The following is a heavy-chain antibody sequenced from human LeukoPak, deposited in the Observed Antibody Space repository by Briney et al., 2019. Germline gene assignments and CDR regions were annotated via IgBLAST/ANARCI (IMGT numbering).Heavy chain of an antibody. CDR3: ARAPITSPFYFDY. D-gene: IGHD2-2*01. CDR1: GFAFDEHG. CDR2: INWSGGST. V-gene: IGHV3-20*04. J-gene: IGHJ4*02. Sequence: GSLRLSCTASGFAFDEHGMSWVRQVPGKGLEWVSGINWSGGSTGYADPLRGRFTISRDNAKNSLYLQMDSLRAEDTALYYRARAPITSPFYFDYWGQGTLVTVSS.